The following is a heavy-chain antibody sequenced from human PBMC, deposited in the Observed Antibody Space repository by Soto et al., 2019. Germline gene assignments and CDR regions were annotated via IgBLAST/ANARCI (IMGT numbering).Heavy chain of an antibody. CDR1: GYSFSSYW. V-gene: IGHV5-51*01. CDR3: ARHVPNMIPYGMDV. Sequence: VESLKISCKGSGYSFSSYWIGCVRQMPGKGLEWMGIIYPDDSDTRYSPSFQGQVSISADKSISTAYLQWSSLKASDTGMYYCARHVPNMIPYGMDVWGRGTTVTVSS. CDR2: IYPDDSDT. D-gene: IGHD3-16*01. J-gene: IGHJ6*02.